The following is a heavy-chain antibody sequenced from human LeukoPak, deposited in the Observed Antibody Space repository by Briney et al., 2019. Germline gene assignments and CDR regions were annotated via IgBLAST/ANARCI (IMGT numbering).Heavy chain of an antibody. CDR3: AKSNSYGLVDI. Sequence: PSETLSLTCTVSGYSISSGYYWGWIRHPPGKGLEWIGIIFYSGSTYYSASVKSRVTISLDTSRNQFSLQLNSVTAADTAVYYCAKSNSYGLVDIWGQGTMVTVSS. V-gene: IGHV4-38-2*02. CDR2: IFYSGST. CDR1: GYSISSGYY. D-gene: IGHD3-16*02. J-gene: IGHJ3*02.